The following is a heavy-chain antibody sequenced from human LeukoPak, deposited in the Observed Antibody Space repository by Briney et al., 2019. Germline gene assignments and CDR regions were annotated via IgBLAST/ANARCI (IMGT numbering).Heavy chain of an antibody. CDR1: GFTFSGSA. CDR2: LSGSSEST. CDR3: TKGSGSSRPYYFDY. D-gene: IGHD6-6*01. J-gene: IGHJ4*02. Sequence: GGSLRLSCAASGFTFSGSAMHWVRQAPGKGLEWVSALSGSSESTYYADSVKGRFTISRDNSKNTLYLQMNSLRADDTAVYYCTKGSGSSRPYYFDYWGQGSLVTVSS. V-gene: IGHV3-23*01.